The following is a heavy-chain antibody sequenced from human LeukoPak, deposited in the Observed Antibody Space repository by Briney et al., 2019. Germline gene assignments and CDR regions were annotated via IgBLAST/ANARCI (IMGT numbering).Heavy chain of an antibody. V-gene: IGHV3-23*01. CDR2: ISNGNT. D-gene: IGHD2-15*01. CDR1: GFPFSNHA. CDR3: VREAGYCASVCLKSNWFDP. J-gene: IGHJ5*02. Sequence: PGGSLRLSCAASGFPFSNHAMSWVRQPPGKGLEWVAAISNGNTYYADSVRGRFAISRDDSKNMVYLRMNSLRDEDTALYYCVREAGYCASVCLKSNWFDPWGQGTLVTVSS.